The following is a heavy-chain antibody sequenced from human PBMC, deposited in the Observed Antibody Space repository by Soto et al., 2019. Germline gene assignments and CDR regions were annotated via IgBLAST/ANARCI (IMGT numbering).Heavy chain of an antibody. J-gene: IGHJ6*02. CDR3: ARAQPQFYYYGLDV. CDR2: IYYSGST. V-gene: IGHV4-59*01. Sequence: PSETLSLTCNVSGGSISNYYWSWIRQPPGKGLEWIGYIYYSGSTNYNPSLRSRVTISVDLSKSQFSLKLSSVTAADTAVYYCARAQPQFYYYGLDVWGQGATVTVSS. CDR1: GGSISNYY.